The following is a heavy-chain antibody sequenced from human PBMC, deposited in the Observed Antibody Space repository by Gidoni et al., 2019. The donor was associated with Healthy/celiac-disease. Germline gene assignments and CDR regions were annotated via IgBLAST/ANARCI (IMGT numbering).Heavy chain of an antibody. Sequence: QVQLVESGGGVVQPGRSLRLSCAASGFTFSSYGMHWVRQAPGKGLEWVAVISYDGSNKYYADSVKGRFTISRDNSKNTLYLQMNSLRAEDTAVYYCAKEGGSSWTPYYSG. D-gene: IGHD6-13*01. CDR2: ISYDGSNK. V-gene: IGHV3-30*18. CDR1: GFTFSSYG. J-gene: IGHJ6*01. CDR3: AKEGGSSWTPYYSG.